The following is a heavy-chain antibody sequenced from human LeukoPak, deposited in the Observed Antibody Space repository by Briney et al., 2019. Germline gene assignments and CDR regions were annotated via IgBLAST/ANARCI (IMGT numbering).Heavy chain of an antibody. V-gene: IGHV3-53*01. CDR1: GLTVSSDY. Sequence: PGGSLRLSCAASGLTVSSDYLTWVRQAPGKGLEWVSIISSGGTTYYADSVRGRFTISRDNSKNTLYLQMNSLRAEDTAVYYSARAPSQQLGPFDIWGQGTVVTVSS. D-gene: IGHD6-13*01. J-gene: IGHJ3*02. CDR2: ISSGGTT. CDR3: ARAPSQQLGPFDI.